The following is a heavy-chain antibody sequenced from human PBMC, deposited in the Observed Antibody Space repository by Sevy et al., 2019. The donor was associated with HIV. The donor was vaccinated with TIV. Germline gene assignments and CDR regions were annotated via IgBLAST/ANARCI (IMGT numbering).Heavy chain of an antibody. CDR2: IKQDGSAK. Sequence: GGSLRLSCAVSGLTFRNLWMSWVRQAPGKGLEWVANIKQDGSAKYYVDSVRGRFTISRANAKNSLFLQVNSLRADDTAVYYCARSYFGSGTSYGMDVWGRGTTVTVSS. D-gene: IGHD3-10*01. CDR3: ARSYFGSGTSYGMDV. J-gene: IGHJ6*02. CDR1: GLTFRNLW. V-gene: IGHV3-7*01.